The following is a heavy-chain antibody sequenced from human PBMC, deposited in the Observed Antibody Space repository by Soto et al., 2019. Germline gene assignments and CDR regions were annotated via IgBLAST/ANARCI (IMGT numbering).Heavy chain of an antibody. CDR2: INGGTGQT. CDR3: ARGKGMEQNYYYYGLDI. D-gene: IGHD1-1*01. J-gene: IGHJ6*02. CDR1: GYTFTTHA. V-gene: IGHV1-3*01. Sequence: ASVKVSCKASGYTFTTHAMHWVRQAPGQSLEWMGWINGGTGQTKHSQRFQGRVNITRDTSASTAYMELSSLRSEDTAVYYCARGKGMEQNYYYYGLDIWGQGTTVTVSS.